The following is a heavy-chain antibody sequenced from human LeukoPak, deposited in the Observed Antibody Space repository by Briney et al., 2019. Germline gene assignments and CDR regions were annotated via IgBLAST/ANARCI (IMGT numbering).Heavy chain of an antibody. V-gene: IGHV4-34*01. J-gene: IGHJ4*02. Sequence: SETLSLTCAVYGGSFSGYYWSWIRQPPGKGLEWIGEINHSGSTNYNPSLKSRVTISVDTSKNQFSLKLSSVTAADTAVYYCARNSIVVVTNSLRYYFDYWGQGTLVTVSS. D-gene: IGHD2-21*02. CDR1: GGSFSGYY. CDR3: ARNSIVVVTNSLRYYFDY. CDR2: INHSGST.